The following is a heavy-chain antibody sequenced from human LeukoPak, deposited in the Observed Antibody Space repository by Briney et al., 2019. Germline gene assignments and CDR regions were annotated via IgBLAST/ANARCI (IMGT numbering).Heavy chain of an antibody. V-gene: IGHV3-21*01. CDR1: GFTFSSYT. J-gene: IGHJ4*02. CDR2: IAYSDTSI. CDR3: ARDRINTNWFFVGHY. Sequence: PGGSLRLSCAGSGFTFSSYTMSWVRQAPGKGLEWVSSIAYSDTSIYYADSVKGRFTISRDNAKNALYLQMNSLRVEDTAVYYCARDRINTNWFFVGHYWGEGALVTVSS. D-gene: IGHD7-27*01.